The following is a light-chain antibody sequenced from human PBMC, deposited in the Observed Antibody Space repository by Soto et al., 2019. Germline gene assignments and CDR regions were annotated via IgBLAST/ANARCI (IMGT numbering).Light chain of an antibody. CDR1: QSVSSY. CDR3: QQRSNWPPP. CDR2: DAS. V-gene: IGKV3-11*01. Sequence: EIVLTQSPATLSLSPRERATLSCRASQSVSSYLAWYQQKPGQAPRLLIYDASNRATGIPARFSGSGSGTDFTLTISSLEPEDFAVYYCQQRSNWPPPFGQGTRLEIK. J-gene: IGKJ5*01.